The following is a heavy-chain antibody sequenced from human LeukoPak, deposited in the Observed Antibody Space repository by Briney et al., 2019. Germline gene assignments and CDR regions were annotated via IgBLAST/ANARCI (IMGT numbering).Heavy chain of an antibody. V-gene: IGHV3-23*01. CDR3: AKDTPYYDILTGYLGY. D-gene: IGHD3-9*01. CDR1: GFTFSSCA. Sequence: GGSLRLSCAASGFTFSSCAMSWVRQAPGKGLEWVSAISGSGYSTYYADSVKGRFTISRDNSKNTLYLQMNSLRAEDTAVYYCAKDTPYYDILTGYLGYWGQGTLVTVSS. J-gene: IGHJ4*02. CDR2: ISGSGYST.